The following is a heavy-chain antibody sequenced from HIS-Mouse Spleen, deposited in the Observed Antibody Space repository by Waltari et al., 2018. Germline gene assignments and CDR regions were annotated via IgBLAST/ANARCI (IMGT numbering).Heavy chain of an antibody. CDR3: ARIAEGYTSGWYAFDY. V-gene: IGHV2-70*15. CDR2: IDWDDDK. J-gene: IGHJ4*02. D-gene: IGHD6-19*01. Sequence: QVTLRESGPALVKPTQTPTLTCTFSGFSLSTSGMFVSWIRQPPGKALEWLARIDWDDDKYYSTSLKTRLTISNDTSKNQVVLTMTNMDPVDTATYYCARIAEGYTSGWYAFDYWGQGTLVTVSS. CDR1: GFSLSTSGMF.